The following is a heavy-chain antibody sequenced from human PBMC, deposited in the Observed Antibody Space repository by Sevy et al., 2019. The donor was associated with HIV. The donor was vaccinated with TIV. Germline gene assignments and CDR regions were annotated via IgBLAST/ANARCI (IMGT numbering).Heavy chain of an antibody. Sequence: GGSLRLSCAASGLTFRNLWMSWVRQAPGKGLEWVANIKQDGSDKYYVDSVRGRFTISRDNAKNSLFLQVNSLRADDTAVYYCARSYFGSGTSYGMDVWGRGTTVTVSS. V-gene: IGHV3-7*01. CDR3: ARSYFGSGTSYGMDV. D-gene: IGHD3-10*01. CDR1: GLTFRNLW. CDR2: IKQDGSDK. J-gene: IGHJ6*02.